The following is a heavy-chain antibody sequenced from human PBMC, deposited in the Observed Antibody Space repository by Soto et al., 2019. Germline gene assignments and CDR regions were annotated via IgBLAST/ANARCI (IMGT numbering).Heavy chain of an antibody. D-gene: IGHD2-15*01. CDR3: ARAPIPLYCSGSSCYSWAHPPPDY. J-gene: IGHJ4*02. CDR2: IYYSGST. Sequence: SETLSLTCTVSGGSISSGDYYWSWIRQPPGKGLEWIGYIYYSGSTYYNPSLKSRVTISVDTSKNQFSLKLSSVTAADTAVYYCARAPIPLYCSGSSCYSWAHPPPDYWGQGTLVTVSS. CDR1: GGSISSGDYY. V-gene: IGHV4-30-4*01.